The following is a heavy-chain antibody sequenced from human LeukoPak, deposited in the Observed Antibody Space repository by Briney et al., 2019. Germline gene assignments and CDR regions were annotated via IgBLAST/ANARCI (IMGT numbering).Heavy chain of an antibody. V-gene: IGHV3-64D*06. CDR3: VKARPWFGELQFFDY. J-gene: IGHJ4*02. CDR1: GFTFGSYA. D-gene: IGHD3-10*01. CDR2: ISSNGGST. Sequence: GGSLRLSCSASGFTFGSYAMHWVRQAPGKGLEYVSAISSNGGSTYYADSVKGRFTISRDNSKNTLYLQMSSLRAEDTAVYYCVKARPWFGELQFFDYWGQGTLVTVSS.